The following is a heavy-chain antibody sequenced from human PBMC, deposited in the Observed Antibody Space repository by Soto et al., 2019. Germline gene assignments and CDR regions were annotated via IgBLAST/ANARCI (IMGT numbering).Heavy chain of an antibody. CDR1: GFTFGSYE. V-gene: IGHV3-48*03. D-gene: IGHD1-26*01. CDR3: ARDQSGSGRIHDY. J-gene: IGHJ4*02. Sequence: ESGGGLVQPGGSLRLSCAASGFTFGSYEMNWVRQAPGKGLEWVSYISSGGGTIYYADSVKGRFTISRDNARKSLYLQMNSLRAEDTAVYYCARDQSGSGRIHDYWGQGTLVTVSP. CDR2: ISSGGGTI.